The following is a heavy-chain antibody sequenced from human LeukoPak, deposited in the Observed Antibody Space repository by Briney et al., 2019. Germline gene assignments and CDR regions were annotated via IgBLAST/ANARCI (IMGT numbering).Heavy chain of an antibody. CDR3: ARGGQLWSDFDY. Sequence: ASVKVSCKASGYTFTSYGISWVRQAPGQGLEWMGIINPSAVSTTYAQKFQGRVTMTRDMSTSTVYMELSSLRSEDTAVYYCARGGQLWSDFDYWGQGTLVTVSS. V-gene: IGHV1-46*01. J-gene: IGHJ4*02. CDR2: INPSAVST. D-gene: IGHD5-18*01. CDR1: GYTFTSYG.